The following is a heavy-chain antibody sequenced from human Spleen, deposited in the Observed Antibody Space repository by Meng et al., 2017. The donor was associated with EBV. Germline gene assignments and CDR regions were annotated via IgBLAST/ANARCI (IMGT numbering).Heavy chain of an antibody. V-gene: IGHV4-39*01. Sequence: LRLKQSGPGVSQPSWTSSLICTVSGGSFRSSNYFWGWSRQPPGKGLEWIGYIYYSGSTHYHPSPKSRVTTSVDTSKNQFSLKLSSVTAADTAMYFCASDPRVTGGPWGQGTLVTVSS. CDR1: GGSFRSSNYF. CDR2: IYYSGST. D-gene: IGHD2-21*02. CDR3: ASDPRVTGGP. J-gene: IGHJ5*02.